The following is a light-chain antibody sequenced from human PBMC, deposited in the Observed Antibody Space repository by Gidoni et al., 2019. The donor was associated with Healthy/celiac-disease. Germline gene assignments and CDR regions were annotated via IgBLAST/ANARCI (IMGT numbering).Light chain of an antibody. CDR2: AAS. Sequence: DIQMTQSPSSLSASVGDRVTITCRASQSISSYLNWYQQKPGKAPKLLIYAASSLQSGVPSRFSGSGSGTDFTLTISSLQPEDFATYYCQQSYSTPRTLXXXTKXEIK. CDR3: QQSYSTPRT. CDR1: QSISSY. J-gene: IGKJ1*01. V-gene: IGKV1-39*01.